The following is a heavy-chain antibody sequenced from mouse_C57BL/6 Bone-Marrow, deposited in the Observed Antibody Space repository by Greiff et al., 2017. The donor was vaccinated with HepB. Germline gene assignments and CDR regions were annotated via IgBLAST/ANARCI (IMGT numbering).Heavy chain of an antibody. Sequence: EAGGGLVQPKGSLKLSCAASGFSFNTYAMNWVRQAPGKGLEWVARIRSKSNNYATYYADSVKDRFTISRDDSESMLYLQMNNLKTEDTAMYYCVRNGDYDRAMDYWGQGTSVTVSS. D-gene: IGHD2-4*01. V-gene: IGHV10-1*01. CDR3: VRNGDYDRAMDY. J-gene: IGHJ4*01. CDR1: GFSFNTYA. CDR2: IRSKSNNYAT.